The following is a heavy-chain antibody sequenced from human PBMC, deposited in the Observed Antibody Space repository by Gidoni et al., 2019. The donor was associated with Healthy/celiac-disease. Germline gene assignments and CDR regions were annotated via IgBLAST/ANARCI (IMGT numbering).Heavy chain of an antibody. D-gene: IGHD6-6*01. CDR1: GGSVSSGSYY. CDR2: IYYSGST. J-gene: IGHJ5*02. Sequence: QVQLQESGPGLVKPSETLSLTCTVSGGSVSSGSYYWSWIRQPPGKGLEWIGYIYYSGSTNYNPSLKSRVTISVDTSKNQFSLKLSSVTAADTAVYYCARDLSDSSSVRFDPWGQGTLVTVSS. CDR3: ARDLSDSSSVRFDP. V-gene: IGHV4-61*01.